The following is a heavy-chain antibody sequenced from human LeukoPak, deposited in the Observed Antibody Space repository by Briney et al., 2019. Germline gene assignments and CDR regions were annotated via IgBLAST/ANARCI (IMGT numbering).Heavy chain of an antibody. CDR2: INHSGST. J-gene: IGHJ6*03. CDR1: GFTVSSNY. CDR3: ARQNFYRYCRSTSCYRPYYYYYMDV. V-gene: IGHV4-34*01. Sequence: GSLRLSCAASGFTVSSNYMSWIRQPPGKGLEWIGEINHSGSTNYNPSLKSRVTISVDTSKNQFSLKLSSVTAADTTVYYCARQNFYRYCRSTSCYRPYYYYYMDVWGKGTTVTISS. D-gene: IGHD2-2*01.